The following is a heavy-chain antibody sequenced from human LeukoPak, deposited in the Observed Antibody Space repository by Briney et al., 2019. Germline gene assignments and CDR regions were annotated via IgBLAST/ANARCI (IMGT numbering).Heavy chain of an antibody. J-gene: IGHJ5*02. CDR1: GYTFTSYG. Sequence: ASVKVSCKASGYTFTSYGISWVRQAPGQGLEWMGWISAYNGNTNCAQKLQGRVTMTTDTSTSTAYMELRSLRSDDTAVYYCARVTAAAGTTWFDPWGQGTLVTVSS. V-gene: IGHV1-18*01. D-gene: IGHD6-13*01. CDR3: ARVTAAAGTTWFDP. CDR2: ISAYNGNT.